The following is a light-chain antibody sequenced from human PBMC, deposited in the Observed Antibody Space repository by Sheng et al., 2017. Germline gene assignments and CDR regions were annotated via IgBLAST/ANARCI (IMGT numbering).Light chain of an antibody. Sequence: DIQMTQSPSTLSASVGDRVTITCRASQSISSWLAWYQQKPGKAPKLLIYEASTLERGVPSRFSGSGSGTEFTLTISSLQPDDSASYYCQQYSNYPWTFG. J-gene: IGKJ1*01. CDR2: EAS. CDR3: QQYSNYPWT. CDR1: QSISSW. V-gene: IGKV1-5*03.